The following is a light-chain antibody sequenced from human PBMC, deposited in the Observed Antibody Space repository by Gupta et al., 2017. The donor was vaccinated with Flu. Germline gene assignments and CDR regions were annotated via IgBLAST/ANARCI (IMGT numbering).Light chain of an antibody. CDR2: SNN. V-gene: IGLV1-47*02. J-gene: IGLJ3*02. CDR1: SPNIGRYY. Sequence: QSVLTQPPSASGTPGPRVTISCSGSSPNIGRYYVDWYQHLPGTAPKVLIYSNNQRPSGIPDRFSGSKSGTSASLAISGLQSEDEGDYYCAAWDDNLSGQVFGGGTKLTVL. CDR3: AAWDDNLSGQV.